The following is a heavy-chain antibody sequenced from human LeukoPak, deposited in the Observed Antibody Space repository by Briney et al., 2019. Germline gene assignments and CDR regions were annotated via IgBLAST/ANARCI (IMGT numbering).Heavy chain of an antibody. CDR2: IKCDSGGT. Sequence: GDSVKVSCKASGYTFTAYYMHWVRQAPGQGLEWMGWIKCDSGGTEYSRNYRGRVTMTRDTSISTAYMELSSLRSEDTAVYYCARDPGYSSGWYGDWFDPWGQGTLVTVSS. CDR3: ARDPGYSSGWYGDWFDP. CDR1: GYTFTAYY. D-gene: IGHD6-19*01. V-gene: IGHV1-2*02. J-gene: IGHJ5*02.